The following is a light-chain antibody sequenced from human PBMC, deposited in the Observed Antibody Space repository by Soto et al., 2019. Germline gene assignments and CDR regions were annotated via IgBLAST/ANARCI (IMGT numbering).Light chain of an antibody. CDR3: QQRSQWPPMT. V-gene: IGKV3D-20*02. J-gene: IGKJ5*01. CDR2: AAS. CDR1: QTVDSNF. Sequence: DIVLTQSPGTLSLSPGERATLSCRASQTVDSNFLAWYQQKPGQAPRLLIYAASTRATGIPDRFSGSGSGTDFSLTISSLEPEDVAVYYCQQRSQWPPMTFGQGTRLEIK.